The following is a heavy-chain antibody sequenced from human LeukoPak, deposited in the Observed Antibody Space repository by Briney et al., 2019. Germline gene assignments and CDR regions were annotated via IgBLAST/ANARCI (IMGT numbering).Heavy chain of an antibody. CDR1: GYTFTDYY. CDR3: AREGPLTTEMGDYYTLDV. V-gene: IGHV1-2*02. Sequence: ASVKVSCKASGYTFTDYYMNWVRQAPGQGLEWMGWINPNSGATKFAQKFQGRITLTRDTSINIASMELTRLRSDDMAIYYCAREGPLTTEMGDYYTLDVWGQGTTVIVSS. D-gene: IGHD4-11*01. J-gene: IGHJ6*02. CDR2: INPNSGAT.